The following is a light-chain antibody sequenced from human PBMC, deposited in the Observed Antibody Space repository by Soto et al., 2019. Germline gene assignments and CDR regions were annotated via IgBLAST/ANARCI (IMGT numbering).Light chain of an antibody. Sequence: EEATLSCTGSQSVGNSHVAWYQQRHRLPTRLIIYGASNRATGIPDRFSGSGAGADFTLTISRLEPEDFAFYFCQQYGNSPPGTFGQGTRLEIK. J-gene: IGKJ5*01. V-gene: IGKV3-20*01. CDR2: GAS. CDR1: QSVGNSH. CDR3: QQYGNSPPGT.